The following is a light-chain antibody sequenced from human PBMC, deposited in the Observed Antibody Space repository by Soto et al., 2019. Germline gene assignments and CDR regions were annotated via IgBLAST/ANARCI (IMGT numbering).Light chain of an antibody. CDR3: QQYGSSPWT. J-gene: IGKJ1*01. V-gene: IGKV3-20*01. CDR2: GAS. Sequence: EIVLTQSPGTLSLSPGERATLSCRASQSVSSSYLAWYQQKPGQAPRLLIYGASSRATGIPDRFSGSVSGTDFTLTISRLEPEDIAVYYCQQYGSSPWTFGQGTKVEIK. CDR1: QSVSSSY.